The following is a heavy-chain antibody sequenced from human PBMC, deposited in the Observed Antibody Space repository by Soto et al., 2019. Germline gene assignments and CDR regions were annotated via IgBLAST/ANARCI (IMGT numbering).Heavy chain of an antibody. CDR3: ASRASSGWYYYYDMDF. D-gene: IGHD6-19*01. CDR2: SIPIFGTT. Sequence: QVQLVQSGAEVKKPGSSVKVSCKASGGTFTSDAIRWVRQAPGQGLEWMGGSIPIFGTTHYAQKFQGRVTITAAESTSTAYMELSSLRSHDTAVYYCASRASSGWYYYYDMDFWGQGTTVTVSS. J-gene: IGHJ6*02. CDR1: GGTFTSDA. V-gene: IGHV1-69*01.